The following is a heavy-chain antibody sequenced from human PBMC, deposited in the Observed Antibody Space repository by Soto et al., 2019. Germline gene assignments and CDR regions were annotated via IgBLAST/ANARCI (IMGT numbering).Heavy chain of an antibody. CDR1: GFTFSSYS. J-gene: IGHJ4*02. V-gene: IGHV3-21*01. CDR2: ISSSSSYI. D-gene: IGHD3-3*01. CDR3: ARDGVEGWPSRPFDY. Sequence: EVQLVESGGGLVKPGGSLRLSCAASGFTFSSYSMNWVRQAPGKGLEWVSSISSSSSYIYYADSVKGRFTISRDNATNSLYLQMNSLRAEDTAVYYCARDGVEGWPSRPFDYWGQGTLVTVSS.